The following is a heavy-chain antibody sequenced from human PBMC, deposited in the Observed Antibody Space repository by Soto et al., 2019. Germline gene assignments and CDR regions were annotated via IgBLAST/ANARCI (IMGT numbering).Heavy chain of an antibody. J-gene: IGHJ4*02. Sequence: QVQLVQSGAEVKKPGASVTVSCKASGYTFSYYAIHWVRQAPGRRLEWMGCINAGNGNAKYSQNFQGRVTITRDTSASTADMELSSLRSEDTAVYYCARDRYYGSGTYNYFDYWGQGTLVTVSS. V-gene: IGHV1-3*01. D-gene: IGHD3-10*01. CDR2: INAGNGNA. CDR1: GYTFSYYA. CDR3: ARDRYYGSGTYNYFDY.